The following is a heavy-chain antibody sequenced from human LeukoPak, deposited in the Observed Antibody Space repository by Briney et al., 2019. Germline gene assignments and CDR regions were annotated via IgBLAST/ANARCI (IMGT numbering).Heavy chain of an antibody. Sequence: ASVKVSCKASGYTFTGYYMHWVRQAPGQGLEWMGWINPNSGGTNYAQKFQGRVTMTRDTSISTVYMELSSLRSEDTAVYYCARGPRDSSGWYYYFDYWGQGTLVTVSS. V-gene: IGHV1-2*02. D-gene: IGHD6-19*01. J-gene: IGHJ4*02. CDR1: GYTFTGYY. CDR2: INPNSGGT. CDR3: ARGPRDSSGWYYYFDY.